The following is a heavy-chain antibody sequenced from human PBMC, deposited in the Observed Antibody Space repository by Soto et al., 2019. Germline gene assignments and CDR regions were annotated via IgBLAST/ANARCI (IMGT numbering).Heavy chain of an antibody. CDR3: VGGQYYFDY. V-gene: IGHV3-30*03. Sequence: VQLVESGGGVVQPGRSLRLSCAASGFPFTSYGMHWVREGPDKGLEWVAIISYDGSDKYYADSVKGRFTISRDNSKITLYLQMNSLRPEDTALYYCVGGQYYFDYRGQGTLVIVSS. CDR2: ISYDGSDK. CDR1: GFPFTSYG. D-gene: IGHD3-10*01. J-gene: IGHJ4*02.